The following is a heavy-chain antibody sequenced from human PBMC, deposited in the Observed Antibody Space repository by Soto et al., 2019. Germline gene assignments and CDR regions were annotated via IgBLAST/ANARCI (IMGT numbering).Heavy chain of an antibody. V-gene: IGHV3-33*01. J-gene: IGHJ6*02. Sequence: QVQLVESGGGVVQPGRSLRLSCAASGFIFSNFGMHWVRQAPGKGLEWVAVIWYDGSNEYYADSVKGQFTISKDNSKSTLYLQMNSLRAEDTAVYYCARDDIPGIAVSTYGMDVWGQGTTVTVSS. D-gene: IGHD6-19*01. CDR3: ARDDIPGIAVSTYGMDV. CDR2: IWYDGSNE. CDR1: GFIFSNFG.